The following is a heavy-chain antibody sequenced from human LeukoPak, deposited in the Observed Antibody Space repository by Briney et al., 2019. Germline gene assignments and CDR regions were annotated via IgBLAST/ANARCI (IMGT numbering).Heavy chain of an antibody. CDR1: GFPVISNY. J-gene: IGHJ4*02. CDR3: ARWGGLTNFDY. CDR2: IYNDETS. V-gene: IGHV3-53*01. Sequence: GGSLRLSCAASGFPVISNYMTWVRQAPGKGLEWVSIIYNDETSYYADSVRGRFIISRDNSENTLYLQMNSLRVEDTAVYYCARWGGLTNFDYWGQGTLVTVSS. D-gene: IGHD3-10*01.